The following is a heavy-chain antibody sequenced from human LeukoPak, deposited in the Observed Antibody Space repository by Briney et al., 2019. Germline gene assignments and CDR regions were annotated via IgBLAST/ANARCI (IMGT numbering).Heavy chain of an antibody. CDR1: GFTFSGHN. D-gene: IGHD3-16*01. CDR2: VSISSGTI. V-gene: IGHV3-48*04. J-gene: IGHJ4*02. Sequence: SGGSLRLSCAASGFTFSGHNMNWVRQVPGKGLEWISFVSISSGTIYYADSVKGRFRISRDNAKSSLVLEMNSLRAEDTAVYYCARAMSTFGGVRNYFDSWGQGTLVTVSS. CDR3: ARAMSTFGGVRNYFDS.